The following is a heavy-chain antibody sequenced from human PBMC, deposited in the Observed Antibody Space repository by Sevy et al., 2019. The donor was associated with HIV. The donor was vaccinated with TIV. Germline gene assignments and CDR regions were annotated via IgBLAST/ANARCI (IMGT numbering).Heavy chain of an antibody. D-gene: IGHD1-26*01. Sequence: ETLSLTCTVSGGSITSLYWNWIRQPPGKGLEWIANIYYNGHINYNPSLKSRVTLSLDTSKNQFSLRLSSVTAADTAMYYCAGENAWGRGYSWGQGTLVTVSS. V-gene: IGHV4-59*08. CDR3: AGENAWGRGYS. CDR2: IYYNGHI. CDR1: GGSITSLY. J-gene: IGHJ4*02.